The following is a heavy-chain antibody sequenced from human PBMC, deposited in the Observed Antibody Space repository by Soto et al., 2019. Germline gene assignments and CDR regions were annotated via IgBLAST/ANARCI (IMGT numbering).Heavy chain of an antibody. CDR2: IYYSGST. J-gene: IGHJ4*02. CDR1: GGSVSSNIYY. CDR3: AREYDYDSGAYLFDY. V-gene: IGHV4-31*03. D-gene: IGHD3-22*01. Sequence: SETLSLTCSVSGGSVSSNIYYWTWIRQHPGKGPEWIGHIYYSGSTYYNPSLKSRVTISLDMSKNQFSLKLTSVSAEDTAVYYCAREYDYDSGAYLFDYWGQGTLVTVSS.